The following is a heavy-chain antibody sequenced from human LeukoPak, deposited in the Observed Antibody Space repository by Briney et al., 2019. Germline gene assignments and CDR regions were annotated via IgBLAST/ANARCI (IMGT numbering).Heavy chain of an antibody. V-gene: IGHV3-15*01. Sequence: AGGSLRLSCAATGFTFSNAWMSWVRQAPGKGLEWVGRIKSKTDGGTTDYAAPVKGRFTISRDDSKNTLYLQMNSLKPEDTAVYYCTTAEQEFIDYWGEGTLVTVSS. J-gene: IGHJ4*02. D-gene: IGHD3-10*01. CDR3: TTAEQEFIDY. CDR1: GFTFSNAW. CDR2: IKSKTDGGTT.